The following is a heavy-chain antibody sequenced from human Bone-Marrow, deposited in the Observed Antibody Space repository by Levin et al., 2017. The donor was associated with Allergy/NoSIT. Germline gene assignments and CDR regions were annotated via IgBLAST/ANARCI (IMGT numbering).Heavy chain of an antibody. V-gene: IGHV3-30-3*01. Sequence: PGGSLRLSCAASGFIFSSYAMHWVRQAPGKGLEWVAVISYDGSTKYYPDSVKGRFTISRDSSKNTLYLQMNSLRAEDTAVYYCARADSSAYSDYWGQGTLVTVSS. CDR3: ARADSSAYSDY. D-gene: IGHD3-22*01. CDR1: GFIFSSYA. CDR2: ISYDGSTK. J-gene: IGHJ4*02.